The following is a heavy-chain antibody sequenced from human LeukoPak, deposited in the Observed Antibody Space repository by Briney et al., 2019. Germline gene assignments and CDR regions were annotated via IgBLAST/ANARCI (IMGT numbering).Heavy chain of an antibody. CDR1: GFTFSSYA. CDR3: ARGHVPDY. Sequence: HTGGSLRLSCAASGFTFSSYAMSWVRQAPGKGLEWVSYISSSGSTTYYADSVRGRFTISRDNAKNSLYLQMNSLRAEDTAVYFCARGHVPDYWGQGTLVIVSS. J-gene: IGHJ4*02. CDR2: ISSSGSTT. V-gene: IGHV3-48*03.